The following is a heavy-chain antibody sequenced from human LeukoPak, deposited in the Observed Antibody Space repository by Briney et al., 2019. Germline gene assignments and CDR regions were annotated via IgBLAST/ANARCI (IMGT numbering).Heavy chain of an antibody. CDR3: ARAFYSSGYYFDY. J-gene: IGHJ4*02. Sequence: PSETLSLTCTVSGGSISSYYWSWIRRPAGKGLEWIGRIYTSGSTTYNPSLKSRVTMSVATSKNQFSLNLSSVTAADTAVYYCARAFYSSGYYFDYWGQGTLVTVSS. CDR1: GGSISSYY. CDR2: IYTSGST. V-gene: IGHV4-4*07. D-gene: IGHD6-19*01.